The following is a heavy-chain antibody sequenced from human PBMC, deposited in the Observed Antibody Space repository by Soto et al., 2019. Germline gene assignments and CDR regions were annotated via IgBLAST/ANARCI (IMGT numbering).Heavy chain of an antibody. CDR1: GFTFSSYA. D-gene: IGHD3-22*01. J-gene: IGHJ4*02. CDR2: ISGSGGST. V-gene: IGHV3-23*01. CDR3: AKASSGYPGGYVDY. Sequence: EVQLLESGGGLVQPGGSLRLSCAASGFTFSSYAMSWVRQAPGKGLEWVSAISGSGGSTYYADSVKGRFTISRHNSKDTLYLQMNRLRTEDTAVYYCAKASSGYPGGYVDYWGQGTLVTVSS.